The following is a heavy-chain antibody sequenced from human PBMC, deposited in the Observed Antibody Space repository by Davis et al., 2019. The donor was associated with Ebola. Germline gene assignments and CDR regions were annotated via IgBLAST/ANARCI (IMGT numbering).Heavy chain of an antibody. Sequence: AASVKVSCKASGGTFSSYAISWVRQAPGQGLEWMGRIIPILGIANYAQKFQGRVTITADKSTSTAYMELSSLRSEDTAVYYCARDLVPAAIVGYYYGMDVWGQGTTVTVSS. CDR2: IIPILGIA. CDR3: ARDLVPAAIVGYYYGMDV. V-gene: IGHV1-69*04. J-gene: IGHJ6*02. CDR1: GGTFSSYA. D-gene: IGHD2-2*02.